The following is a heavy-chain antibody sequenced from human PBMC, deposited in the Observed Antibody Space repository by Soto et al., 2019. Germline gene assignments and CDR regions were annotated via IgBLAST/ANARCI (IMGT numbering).Heavy chain of an antibody. V-gene: IGHV4-39*01. CDR1: GGSISSYY. J-gene: IGHJ4*02. Sequence: SETLSLTCTVSGGSISSYYWGWIRQPPGKGLEWIGSIYYSGSTYYNPSLKSRVTISVDTSKNQFSLKLSSVTAADTAVYYCVVGVVTAIMGYFDYWGQGTLVTVSS. CDR2: IYYSGST. CDR3: VVGVVTAIMGYFDY. D-gene: IGHD2-21*02.